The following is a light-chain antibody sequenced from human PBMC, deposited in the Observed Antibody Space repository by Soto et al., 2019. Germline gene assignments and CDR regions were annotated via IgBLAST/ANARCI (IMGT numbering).Light chain of an antibody. V-gene: IGKV1-5*03. CDR3: QQYVDYPWT. CDR2: KAS. CDR1: QDLNGW. Sequence: DIQMTQSPSTLSASVGDRVTITCRASQDLNGWLAWYQQKPGKAPILLIYKASGLDSGVPSRFSGSGSGTEFSLTISSLQPDDFATYYCQQYVDYPWTFGLGTKVDIK. J-gene: IGKJ1*01.